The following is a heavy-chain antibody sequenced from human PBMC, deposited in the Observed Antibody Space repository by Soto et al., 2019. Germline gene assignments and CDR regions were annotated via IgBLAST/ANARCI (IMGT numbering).Heavy chain of an antibody. CDR3: ARGTGLERKENWFDP. CDR1: GGTFSSYA. J-gene: IGHJ5*02. CDR2: IIPIFGTA. V-gene: IGHV1-69*13. D-gene: IGHD1-1*01. Sequence: ASVKVSCKASGGTFSSYAISWVRQAPGQGLEWMGGIIPIFGTANYAQKFQGRVTITADESTSTAYMELSSLRSEDTAVYYCARGTGLERKENWFDPWGQGTMVTVSS.